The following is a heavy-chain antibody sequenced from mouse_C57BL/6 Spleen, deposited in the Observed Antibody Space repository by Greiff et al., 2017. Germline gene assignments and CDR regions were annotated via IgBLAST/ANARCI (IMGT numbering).Heavy chain of an antibody. D-gene: IGHD1-1*01. J-gene: IGHJ1*03. CDR1: GYTFTSYW. CDR2: IDPSDSYT. Sequence: QVQLQQPGAELVMPGASVKLSCKASGYTFTSYWMHWVKQRPGQGLEWIGEIDPSDSYTNYNQKFKGKSTLTVDKSSSTAYMQLSSLTSEDSAVYDCARTVQRDFDVWGTGTTVTVSS. V-gene: IGHV1-69*01. CDR3: ARTVQRDFDV.